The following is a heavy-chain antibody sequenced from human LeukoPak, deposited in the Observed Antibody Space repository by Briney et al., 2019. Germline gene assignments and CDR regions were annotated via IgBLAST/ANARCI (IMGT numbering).Heavy chain of an antibody. CDR2: IKQDGSEK. J-gene: IGHJ4*01. CDR1: GFTFGSYW. CDR3: AKGIYSSGWSYFDY. V-gene: IGHV3-7*03. D-gene: IGHD6-19*01. Sequence: GGSLRLSCAASGFTFGSYWMSWVRQAPGKGLEWVANIKQDGSEKYYVDSVKGPFTISRDNAKNSLYLQMNSLRAEDTGVYYCAKGIYSSGWSYFDYWGHGTLVTVSS.